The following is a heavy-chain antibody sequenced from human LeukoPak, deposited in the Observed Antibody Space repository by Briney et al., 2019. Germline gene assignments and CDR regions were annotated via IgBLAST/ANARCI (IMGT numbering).Heavy chain of an antibody. CDR1: GGSVGSDNSY. J-gene: IGHJ4*02. V-gene: IGHV4-61*02. D-gene: IGHD3-22*01. CDR3: ARGYYYHT. CDR2: IYGDGSS. Sequence: PSETLSLTCTVSGGSVGSDNSYWNWIRQPPGKGLEWIGRIYGDGSSTYNPSLKSRVTIPVDSSKNQFSLRLSSLTAADTAVYYCARGYYYHTWGQGTLVTVSS.